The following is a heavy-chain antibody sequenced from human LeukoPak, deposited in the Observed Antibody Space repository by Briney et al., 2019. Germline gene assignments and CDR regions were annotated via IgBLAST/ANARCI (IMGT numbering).Heavy chain of an antibody. CDR3: ARVLEMVRGVIIDYYYYYMDV. Sequence: GGSLRLSCAASGFTFSSYSMNWVRQAPGKGLEWVSSISSSSSYIYYADSVKGRFTISRDNAKNSLYLQMNSLRAEDTAVYYCARVLEMVRGVIIDYYYYYMDVWGKGTTVTVSS. J-gene: IGHJ6*03. CDR2: ISSSSSYI. V-gene: IGHV3-21*01. D-gene: IGHD3-10*01. CDR1: GFTFSSYS.